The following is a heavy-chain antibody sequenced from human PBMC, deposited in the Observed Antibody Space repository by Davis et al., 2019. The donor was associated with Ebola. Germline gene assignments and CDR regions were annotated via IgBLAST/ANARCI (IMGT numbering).Heavy chain of an antibody. J-gene: IGHJ4*02. CDR2: INAGNGNT. V-gene: IGHV1-3*01. CDR3: ARESLPLGPFGDY. Sequence: ASVKVSCKASGYTFTSYAMHWVRQAPGQRLEWMGWINAGNGNTKYSQKFQGRVTITRDTSASTAYMELSSLRSEDTAVYYCARESLPLGPFGDYWGQGTLVTVSS. D-gene: IGHD1-26*01. CDR1: GYTFTSYA.